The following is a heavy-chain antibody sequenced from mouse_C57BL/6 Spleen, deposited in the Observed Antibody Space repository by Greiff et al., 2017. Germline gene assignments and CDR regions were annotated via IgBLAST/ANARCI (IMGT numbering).Heavy chain of an antibody. CDR2: IYPGDGDT. CDR3: ARLGGNGYYFDD. V-gene: IGHV1-80*01. Sequence: VQLQQSGAELVKPGASVKISCKASGYAFSSYWMNWVKQRPGKGLECIGQIYPGDGDTNYNGKFKGKATLTADKSSSTAYMQLSSLTSEDSAVYFCARLGGNGYYFDDWGQGTTLTVSS. D-gene: IGHD2-1*01. J-gene: IGHJ2*01. CDR1: GYAFSSYW.